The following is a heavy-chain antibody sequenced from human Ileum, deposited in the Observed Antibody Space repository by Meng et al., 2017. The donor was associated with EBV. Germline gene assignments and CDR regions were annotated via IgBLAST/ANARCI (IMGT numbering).Heavy chain of an antibody. CDR1: GDPISSNNW. Sequence: QVQLPESGPGLGKPSGTRSLPCAGSGDPISSNNWWSWVRQPPGKGLEWIGEIYHSGSTNYNPSFKSRVTMSVDKSKNQISLNLSSVTAADTAVYYCASGRDYAWHSWGRGTLVTISS. CDR3: ASGRDYAWHS. D-gene: IGHD4-17*01. J-gene: IGHJ4*02. CDR2: IYHSGST. V-gene: IGHV4-4*02.